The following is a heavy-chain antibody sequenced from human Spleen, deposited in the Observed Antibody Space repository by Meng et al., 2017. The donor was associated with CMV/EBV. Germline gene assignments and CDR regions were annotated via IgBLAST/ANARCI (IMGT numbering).Heavy chain of an antibody. CDR2: ISSSRSYI. Sequence: GESLKISCAPSGFSFSTYTMHWVRQAPGKGLKWVSSISSSRSYIYYSDSVKGRFTISRDNAKNSLFLRMNSLRAEDTALYYCVRDSHSGTYGGIFDYWGQGSLVTVSS. D-gene: IGHD1-26*01. CDR3: VRDSHSGTYGGIFDY. J-gene: IGHJ4*02. V-gene: IGHV3-21*04. CDR1: GFSFSTYT.